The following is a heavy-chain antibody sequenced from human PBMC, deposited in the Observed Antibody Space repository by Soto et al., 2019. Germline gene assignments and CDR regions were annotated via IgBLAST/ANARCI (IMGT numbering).Heavy chain of an antibody. CDR1: GGTFSSYA. CDR2: IIPIFGTA. V-gene: IGHV1-69*12. J-gene: IGHJ6*02. D-gene: IGHD3-16*02. Sequence: QVQLVQSGAEVKKPGSSVKVSCKASGGTFSSYAISWVRQAPGQGLEWMGGIIPIFGTANYAQKFQGRVTITADESTSTGYMELRSLRSEDTAVYYCAKETAGYDYVWGSYPYYYYGMDVWGQGTTVTVSS. CDR3: AKETAGYDYVWGSYPYYYYGMDV.